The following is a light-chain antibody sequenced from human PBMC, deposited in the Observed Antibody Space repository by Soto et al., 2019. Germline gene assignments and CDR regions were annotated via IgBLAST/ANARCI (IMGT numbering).Light chain of an antibody. CDR1: HGFLYSSDNKNY. V-gene: IGKV4-1*01. J-gene: IGKJ4*01. CDR3: QQYYNTPLT. CDR2: WAS. Sequence: DIVMTQSPDSLAVSLGERATIKLNSIHGFLYSSDNKNYLAWYQHKPGQPPKLLIYWASTRESGVPDRISGSGSGTDFTLTISSLQAEDVAVYYCQQYYNTPLTFGGGTKVDI.